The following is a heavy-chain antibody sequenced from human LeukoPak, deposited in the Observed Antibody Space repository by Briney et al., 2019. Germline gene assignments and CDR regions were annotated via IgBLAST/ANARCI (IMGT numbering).Heavy chain of an antibody. CDR2: ISSNGGST. D-gene: IGHD2-15*01. CDR3: ARSLGYCSGGSCYSGRVYYYGMDV. V-gene: IGHV3-64*01. CDR1: GFTFSSYA. J-gene: IGHJ6*02. Sequence: GGSLRLSCAASGFTFSSYAMHWVRQAPGKGLEYVSAISSNGGSTYYANSVKGRFTISRDNSKNTLCLQMGSLRAEDMAVYYCARSLGYCSGGSCYSGRVYYYGMDVWGQGTTVTVSS.